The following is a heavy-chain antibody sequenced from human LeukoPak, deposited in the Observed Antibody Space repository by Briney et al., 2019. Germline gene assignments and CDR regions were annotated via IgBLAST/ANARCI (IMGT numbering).Heavy chain of an antibody. D-gene: IGHD6-13*01. V-gene: IGHV4-4*07. J-gene: IGHJ6*02. CDR1: GGSIGSYY. CDR2: IYISRSS. Sequence: PSETLSLTCSVSGGSIGSYYWNWIRQPAGKGLEWIGRIYISRSSNYNPSLKSRVTMSVDTSKNQLTLRLSSVTAADTAVYYCARGAAGTGHYYYYYGMDVWGQGTTVTVSS. CDR3: ARGAAGTGHYYYYYGMDV.